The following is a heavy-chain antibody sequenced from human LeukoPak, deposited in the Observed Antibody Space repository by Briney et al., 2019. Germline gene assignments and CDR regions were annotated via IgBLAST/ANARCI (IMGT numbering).Heavy chain of an antibody. CDR3: ARAGDWLLYYFDY. CDR2: ISAYNGNT. V-gene: IGHV1-18*01. J-gene: IGHJ4*02. Sequence: ASVKVSCKASVYTFTSYGISWVRQAPGQGLEWMGWISAYNGNTNYAQKLQGRVTMTTDTSTSTDYMELRSLRSDDTAVYYCARAGDWLLYYFDYWGQGTLVTVSS. CDR1: VYTFTSYG. D-gene: IGHD3/OR15-3a*01.